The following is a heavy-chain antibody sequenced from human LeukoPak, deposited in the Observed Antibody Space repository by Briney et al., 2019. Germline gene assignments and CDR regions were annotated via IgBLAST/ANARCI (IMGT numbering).Heavy chain of an antibody. Sequence: ASVKVSCKASGGTFSSYAISWVRQAPGQRLEWMGWINAGNGNTKYSQEFQGRVTITRDTSASTAYMELSSLRSEDMAVYYCARDMYYYDSSGYPDYWGQGTLVTVSS. CDR3: ARDMYYYDSSGYPDY. J-gene: IGHJ4*02. V-gene: IGHV1-3*03. D-gene: IGHD3-22*01. CDR1: GGTFSSYA. CDR2: INAGNGNT.